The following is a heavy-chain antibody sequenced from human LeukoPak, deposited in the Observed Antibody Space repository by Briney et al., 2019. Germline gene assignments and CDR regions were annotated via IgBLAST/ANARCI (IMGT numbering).Heavy chain of an antibody. Sequence: GASVKVSCKASGYTFTNYYMHWVRQAPGQGLEWMGIINPSGGSTSYAQKFQGRVTMTRDTSTSTIYMELSSLRSEDTAVYYCARIPSSVDTAMGDRDYWGQGTLVTVSS. CDR1: GYTFTNYY. J-gene: IGHJ4*02. V-gene: IGHV1-46*01. CDR2: INPSGGST. D-gene: IGHD5-18*01. CDR3: ARIPSSVDTAMGDRDY.